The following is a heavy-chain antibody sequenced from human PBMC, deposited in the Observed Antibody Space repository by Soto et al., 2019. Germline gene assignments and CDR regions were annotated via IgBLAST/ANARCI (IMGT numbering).Heavy chain of an antibody. V-gene: IGHV3-30-3*01. CDR3: AREKLLIAAGGHFDL. D-gene: IGHD6-13*01. J-gene: IGHJ2*01. CDR2: ISYDGSNK. Sequence: QVQLVESGGGVVQPGRSLRLSCAASGFTFSSYAMHWVRQARGKGLEWVAVISYDGSNKYYADSVKGRFTISRDNSKNTLYLQMNSLRAEDTAGYYCAREKLLIAAGGHFDLWGRGTLVTVSS. CDR1: GFTFSSYA.